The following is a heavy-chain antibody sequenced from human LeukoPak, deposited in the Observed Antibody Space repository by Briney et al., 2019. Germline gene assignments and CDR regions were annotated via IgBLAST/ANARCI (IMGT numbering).Heavy chain of an antibody. CDR1: GGSFSGYY. D-gene: IGHD3-22*01. Sequence: SETLSLTCAVYGGSFSGYYWSWIRQPPGKGLEWIGEINHSGSTNYNPSLKSRVTISVDTSKNQSSLKLSSVTAADTAVYYCARTSIYYDSSGYRSWGQGTLVTVSS. CDR3: ARTSIYYDSSGYRS. V-gene: IGHV4-34*01. CDR2: INHSGST. J-gene: IGHJ5*02.